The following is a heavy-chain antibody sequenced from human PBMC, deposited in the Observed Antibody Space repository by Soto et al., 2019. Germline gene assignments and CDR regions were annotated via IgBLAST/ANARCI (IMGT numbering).Heavy chain of an antibody. V-gene: IGHV4-39*01. CDR3: ASYYDSSGYSVY. Sequence: SETLSLTCTVSGGSISSSSYYWGWIRQPPGKGLEWIGSIYYSGSTYYNPSLKSRVTISVDTSKNQFSLKLSSVTAADTAVYYCASYYDSSGYSVYWGQGTLVTVSP. CDR2: IYYSGST. D-gene: IGHD3-22*01. J-gene: IGHJ4*02. CDR1: GGSISSSSYY.